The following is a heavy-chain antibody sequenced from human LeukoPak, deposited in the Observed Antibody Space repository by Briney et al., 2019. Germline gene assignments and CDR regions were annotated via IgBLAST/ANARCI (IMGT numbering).Heavy chain of an antibody. Sequence: SETLSLTCTVSGGSISSYYWSWIRQPPGKGLEWIGYIYYSGSTNYNPSLKSRVTISVDTSKNQFSLKLSSVTAADTAVYYCARDGSTVVTWYFDLWGRGTLVTVSS. J-gene: IGHJ2*01. CDR2: IYYSGST. CDR1: GGSISSYY. V-gene: IGHV4-59*01. D-gene: IGHD4-23*01. CDR3: ARDGSTVVTWYFDL.